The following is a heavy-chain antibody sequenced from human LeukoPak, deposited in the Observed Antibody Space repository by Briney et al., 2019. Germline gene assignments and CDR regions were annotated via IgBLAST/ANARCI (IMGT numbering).Heavy chain of an antibody. CDR3: ARDVTVVAASLHAFDI. V-gene: IGHV3-21*01. Sequence: GGSLRLSCAASGFTFSSYRMNWVRQAPGKGLEWVSSISSSSSYIYYADSVKGRFTISRDNAKNSLYLQMNSLRAEDTAVYYCARDVTVVAASLHAFDIWGQGTMVTVSS. CDR1: GFTFSSYR. CDR2: ISSSSSYI. J-gene: IGHJ3*02. D-gene: IGHD2-15*01.